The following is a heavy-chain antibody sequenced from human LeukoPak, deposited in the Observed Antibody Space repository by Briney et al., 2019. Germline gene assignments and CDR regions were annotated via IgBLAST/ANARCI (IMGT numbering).Heavy chain of an antibody. V-gene: IGHV3-30*18. D-gene: IGHD3-22*01. CDR3: AKAGYHYYDSSGYPDY. CDR1: GFTFSSYG. J-gene: IGHJ4*02. Sequence: GGSLRLSCAASGFTFSSYGMHWVRQAPGKGLEWVAVISYDGSNKYYADSVKGRFTIPRDNAKNSLYLQMNSLRAEDTALYYCAKAGYHYYDSSGYPDYWGQGTLVTVSS. CDR2: ISYDGSNK.